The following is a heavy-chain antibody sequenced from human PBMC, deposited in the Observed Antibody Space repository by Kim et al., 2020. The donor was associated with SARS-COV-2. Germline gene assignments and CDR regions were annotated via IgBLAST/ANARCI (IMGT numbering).Heavy chain of an antibody. J-gene: IGHJ4*02. Sequence: GGSLRLSCTASGFTFSTSWMNWVRQAPGKGLEWVADIKYDGSEKYYVDSVKGRFTISRDTAKNSLYLQMNSLRAEDTAVYYCARGTYFDRDFDSWGQGTLVTVSS. D-gene: IGHD2-21*01. V-gene: IGHV3-7*03. CDR1: GFTFSTSW. CDR2: IKYDGSEK. CDR3: ARGTYFDRDFDS.